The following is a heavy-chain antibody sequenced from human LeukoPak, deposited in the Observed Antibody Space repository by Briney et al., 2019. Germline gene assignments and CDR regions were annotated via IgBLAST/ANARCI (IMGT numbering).Heavy chain of an antibody. D-gene: IGHD4-23*01. CDR1: GFTFSSYA. CDR3: AKYAPPTTVITRFFDY. V-gene: IGHV3-23*01. CDR2: IGYSGGDI. J-gene: IGHJ4*02. Sequence: GGSLRLSCAASGFTFSSYAMTWVRQAPGKGLEWVSVIGYSGGDIQYADSVKGRFTISRDNSKNTLYLQMNSLRVEDTAVYYCAKYAPPTTVITRFFDYWGQGTLVTVSS.